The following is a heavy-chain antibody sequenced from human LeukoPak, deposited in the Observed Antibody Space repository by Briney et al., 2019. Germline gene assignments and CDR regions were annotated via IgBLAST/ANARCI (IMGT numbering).Heavy chain of an antibody. CDR3: ARNPNYYGSGPLDY. CDR2: IWYDGNNK. J-gene: IGHJ4*02. Sequence: GGSLRLSCAASGFIFSSYGMHWVRQAPGKGLEWVAVIWYDGNNKYYADSVKGRFTISRDNSKNTLYLQMSTLRAEDTAVYYCARNPNYYGSGPLDYWGQGTLVTVSS. D-gene: IGHD3-10*01. CDR1: GFIFSSYG. V-gene: IGHV3-33*01.